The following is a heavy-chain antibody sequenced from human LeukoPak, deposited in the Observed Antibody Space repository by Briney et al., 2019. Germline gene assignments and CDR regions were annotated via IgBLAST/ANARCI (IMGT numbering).Heavy chain of an antibody. CDR3: ARPPVVVPAAIHSFDP. V-gene: IGHV4-34*01. Sequence: SETLSLTCAVYGGSFSGYCWSWIRQPPGKGLEWIGEINHSGSTNYNPSLKSRVTISVDTSKNQFSLKLSSVTAADTAVYYCARPPVVVPAAIHSFDPRGQGTLVTVSS. CDR1: GGSFSGYC. J-gene: IGHJ5*02. CDR2: INHSGST. D-gene: IGHD2-2*01.